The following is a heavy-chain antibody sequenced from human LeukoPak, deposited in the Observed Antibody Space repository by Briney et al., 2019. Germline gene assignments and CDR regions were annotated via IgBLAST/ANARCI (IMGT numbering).Heavy chain of an antibody. CDR3: ARDRDYGFTY. J-gene: IGHJ4*02. V-gene: IGHV3-48*01. CDR1: GFTFDDYA. D-gene: IGHD4-17*01. CDR2: IGGTHDTI. Sequence: GRSLRLSCAASGFTFDDYAMHWVRQAPGKGLEWISYIGGTHDTIIYADSVKGRFTISRDNAKNSLFLQMNSLRAEDTAVYYCARDRDYGFTYWGQGTLVTVSS.